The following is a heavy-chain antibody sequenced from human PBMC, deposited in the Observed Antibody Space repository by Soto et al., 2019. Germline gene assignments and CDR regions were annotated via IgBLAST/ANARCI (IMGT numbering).Heavy chain of an antibody. D-gene: IGHD1-26*01. CDR3: ARGTHSYSGSHELDA. V-gene: IGHV3-23*04. J-gene: IGHJ5*02. Sequence: EVQLVESGGGLVQPGRSLRLSCAASGFIFGDHVMDWVRQAPGKGLEWVAGISGSGNSPFFRDSVKGQFTISRDNSKNTVYLEMNNLRDEDSAMYFCARGTHSYSGSHELDAWGLGTLVTVSS. CDR2: ISGSGNSP. CDR1: GFIFGDHV.